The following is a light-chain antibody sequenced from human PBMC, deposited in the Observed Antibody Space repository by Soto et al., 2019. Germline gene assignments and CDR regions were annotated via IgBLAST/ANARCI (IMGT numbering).Light chain of an antibody. CDR3: QQYNNWPLT. CDR1: QSLSSN. J-gene: IGKJ4*01. Sequence: EIVMTQSPATLSVSPGERATLSFVASQSLSSNLAWYQQKPGQPPRLLIYGASTRATGIPARVNGSGSGTEFTLTISSLQSEDFAVYYCQQYNNWPLTFGGGTKVDIK. V-gene: IGKV3D-15*01. CDR2: GAS.